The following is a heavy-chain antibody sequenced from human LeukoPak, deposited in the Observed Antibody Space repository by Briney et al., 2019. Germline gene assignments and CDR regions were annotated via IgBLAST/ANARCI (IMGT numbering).Heavy chain of an antibody. Sequence: SETLSLTCTVSGGSISSYYWSWIRQPPGKGLEWIGYIYYSGSTNYNPSLKSRVTISVDTSKNQFSLKLSSVTAADTAVYYCARGPPLYSSGWYVVYWGQGTLVTVSS. CDR2: IYYSGST. CDR3: ARGPPLYSSGWYVVY. D-gene: IGHD6-19*01. J-gene: IGHJ4*02. V-gene: IGHV4-59*01. CDR1: GGSISSYY.